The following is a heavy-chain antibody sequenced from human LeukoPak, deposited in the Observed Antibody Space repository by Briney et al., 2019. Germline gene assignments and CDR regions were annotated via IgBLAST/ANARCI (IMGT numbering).Heavy chain of an antibody. CDR3: ARRLGGAFDI. V-gene: IGHV4-39*01. CDR2: IYYSGST. J-gene: IGHJ3*02. Sequence: SETPSLTCTVSGGSISSSSYYWGWIRQPPGKGLEWIGSIYYSGSTYYNPSLKSRVTISVDTSKNQFSLKLSSVTAADTAVYYCARRLGGAFDIWGQGTMVTVSS. CDR1: GGSISSSSYY. D-gene: IGHD1-26*01.